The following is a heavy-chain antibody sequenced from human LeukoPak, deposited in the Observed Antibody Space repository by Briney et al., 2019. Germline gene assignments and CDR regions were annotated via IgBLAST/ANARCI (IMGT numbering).Heavy chain of an antibody. Sequence: GGSLRLSCAASGFTFSSYSMNWVRQAPGKGLEWVSSISSSSSYIYYADSVKGRFTISRDNAKNSLYLQMNSLRAEDTAVYYCARDIQRGLDYFDYWGQGTLVTVSS. CDR1: GFTFSSYS. D-gene: IGHD2-15*01. J-gene: IGHJ4*02. CDR2: ISSSSSYI. V-gene: IGHV3-21*01. CDR3: ARDIQRGLDYFDY.